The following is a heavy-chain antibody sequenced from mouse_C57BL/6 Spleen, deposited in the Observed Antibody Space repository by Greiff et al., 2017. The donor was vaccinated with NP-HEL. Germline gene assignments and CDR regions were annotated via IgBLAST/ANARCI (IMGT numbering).Heavy chain of an antibody. CDR2: IYPGSGNT. V-gene: IGHV1-76*01. Sequence: VQLQQSGAELVRPGASVKLSCKASGYTFTDYYINWVKQRPGQGLEWIARIYPGSGNTYYNEKFKGKATLTAEKSSSTAYMQLSSLTSEDSAVHFCARKGLGAMDYWGQGTSVTVSS. D-gene: IGHD2-4*01. J-gene: IGHJ4*01. CDR3: ARKGLGAMDY. CDR1: GYTFTDYY.